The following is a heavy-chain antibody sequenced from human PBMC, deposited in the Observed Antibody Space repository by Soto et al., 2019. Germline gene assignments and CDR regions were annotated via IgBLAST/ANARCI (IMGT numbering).Heavy chain of an antibody. CDR2: ISAYNGNT. D-gene: IGHD6-13*01. Sequence: QVQLVQSGAEVKKPGASVKVSCKASGYTFTSYGITWVRQAPGQGLEWMGWISAYNGNTNYAQKLQGRVTMTTDTSTSTAYMELSSLRSDDTAVYYCARMEAAALYYYSMDVWGQGTTVTASS. CDR3: ARMEAAALYYYSMDV. CDR1: GYTFTSYG. V-gene: IGHV1-18*01. J-gene: IGHJ6*02.